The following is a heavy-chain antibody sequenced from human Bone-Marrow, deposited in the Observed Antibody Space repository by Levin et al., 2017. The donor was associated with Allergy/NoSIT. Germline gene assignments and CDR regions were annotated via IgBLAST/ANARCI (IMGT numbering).Heavy chain of an antibody. CDR2: ISYDGSNK. D-gene: IGHD2-8*01. CDR1: GFTFSSYG. Sequence: GGSLRLSCAASGFTFSSYGMHWVRQAPGKGLEWVAVISYDGSNKYYADSVKGRFTISRDNSKNTLYLQMNSLRAEDTAVYYCAKDFGVCYVYYYYGMDVWGQGTTVTVSS. J-gene: IGHJ6*02. V-gene: IGHV3-30*18. CDR3: AKDFGVCYVYYYYGMDV.